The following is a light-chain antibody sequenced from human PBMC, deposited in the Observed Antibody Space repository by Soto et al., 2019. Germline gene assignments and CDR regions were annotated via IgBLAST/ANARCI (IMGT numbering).Light chain of an antibody. V-gene: IGKV3-20*01. J-gene: IGKJ1*01. CDR1: QSLTKDY. Sequence: PGERATLSCRASQSLTKDYLAWYQQKPGQSPRLLIDDASYRATGIPDRFSGSGSGTEFTLTISGLEPEDSAVYYCQQCETSPLTFGQGTKVEIK. CDR2: DAS. CDR3: QQCETSPLT.